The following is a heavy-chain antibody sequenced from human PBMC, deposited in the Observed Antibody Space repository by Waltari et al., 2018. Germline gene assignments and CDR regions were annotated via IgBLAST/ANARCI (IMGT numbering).Heavy chain of an antibody. CDR1: GYTFTGYA. Sequence: VQSGAEVKKPGASVKVSCKASGYTFTGYAILWVRQAPGKGLEWMGRINPKNGDTHYAQNFQGRVALTTDTSTNTAFMELQRLRSDDTAVYYCLRDSSGSHFDYWGQGTLVTVSS. CDR3: LRDSSGSHFDY. D-gene: IGHD3-22*01. J-gene: IGHJ4*02. V-gene: IGHV1-2*06. CDR2: INPKNGDT.